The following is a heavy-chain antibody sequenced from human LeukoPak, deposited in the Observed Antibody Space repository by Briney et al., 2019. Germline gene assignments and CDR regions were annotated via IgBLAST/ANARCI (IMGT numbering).Heavy chain of an antibody. CDR1: GYTFTAYY. Sequence: ASVKVSCKASGYTFTAYYIHWVRQTPGQGLEWRGRINPNTGGTNYTQKFKGRVTMTRETSITTGYMELSRLTSDDTAIYYCAKVPPSITAAGNWLDPWGQGALVTVSS. V-gene: IGHV1-2*06. CDR2: INPNTGGT. CDR3: AKVPPSITAAGNWLDP. J-gene: IGHJ5*02. D-gene: IGHD6-13*01.